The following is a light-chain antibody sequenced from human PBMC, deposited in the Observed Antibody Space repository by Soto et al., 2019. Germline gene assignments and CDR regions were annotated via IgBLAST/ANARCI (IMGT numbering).Light chain of an antibody. CDR2: DAS. V-gene: IGKV3-11*01. J-gene: IGKJ2*01. CDR1: QSISSY. Sequence: EIVLTQSPATLSLSPGERATLSCRASQSISSYLAWYQQKPGQAPRLLISDASNRATGIPARFSGSGSGTDFTLTISSLEPEDFAVYYCQQRFNWPPYTFGQGTKLEIK. CDR3: QQRFNWPPYT.